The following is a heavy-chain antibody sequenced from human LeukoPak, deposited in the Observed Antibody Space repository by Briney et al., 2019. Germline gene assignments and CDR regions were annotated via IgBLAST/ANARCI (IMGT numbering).Heavy chain of an antibody. CDR3: AKDAPVNIVVVPAANS. Sequence: GGSLRLSCAASGFTFSSYAMSWVRQAPGKGLEWVSAISGSGGSTYYADSVKGRFTISRDNSKNTLYLQMDSLRAEDTAVYYCAKDAPVNIVVVPAANSWGQGTLVTVSS. CDR2: ISGSGGST. D-gene: IGHD2-2*01. V-gene: IGHV3-23*01. CDR1: GFTFSSYA. J-gene: IGHJ4*02.